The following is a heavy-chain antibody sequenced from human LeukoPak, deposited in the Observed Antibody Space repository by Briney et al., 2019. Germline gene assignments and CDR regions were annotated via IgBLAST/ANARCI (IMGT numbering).Heavy chain of an antibody. Sequence: ASVKVSCKASGYTFTSYYLHWVRQAPGQGLEWMGINSPSGSGTTYAQRFQGRVTMTRDMSTSTVYMELSSLRSEDTAVYYCARDRSGSYLGFDYWGQGTLVTVSS. J-gene: IGHJ4*02. CDR2: NSPSGSGT. D-gene: IGHD1-26*01. V-gene: IGHV1-46*01. CDR3: ARDRSGSYLGFDY. CDR1: GYTFTSYY.